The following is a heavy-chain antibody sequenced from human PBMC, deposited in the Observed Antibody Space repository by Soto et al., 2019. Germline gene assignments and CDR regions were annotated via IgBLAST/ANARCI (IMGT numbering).Heavy chain of an antibody. J-gene: IGHJ4*02. V-gene: IGHV3-23*01. D-gene: IGHD3-16*01. CDR2: VRADGGST. Sequence: GGSLRLSCAASGFIFSSSGMSWVRQAPGRGLEWVSAVRADGGSTYYADSVKGRFTISRDNSKDMLYLQMNILRVEDTAAYYCVRGISAPDSWGQGTLVTVSS. CDR1: GFIFSSSG. CDR3: VRGISAPDS.